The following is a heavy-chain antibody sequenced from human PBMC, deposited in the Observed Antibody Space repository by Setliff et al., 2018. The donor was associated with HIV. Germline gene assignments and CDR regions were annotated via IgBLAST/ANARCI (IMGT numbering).Heavy chain of an antibody. CDR2: TYYRSKWSN. V-gene: IGHV6-1*01. CDR3: AREGWSDHYYYYMDV. D-gene: IGHD2-15*01. Sequence: PSQTLSPTCAISGDSVSSNTAAWNWIRQSPSRGLEWLGRTYYRSKWSNDYAVSVKSRITINPDTSKNQFSLQLNSVTPEDTAVYYCAREGWSDHYYYYMDVWDKGTTVTVSS. CDR1: GDSVSSNTAA. J-gene: IGHJ6*03.